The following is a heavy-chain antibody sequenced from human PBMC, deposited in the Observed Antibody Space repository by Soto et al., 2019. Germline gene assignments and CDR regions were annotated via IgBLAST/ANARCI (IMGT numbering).Heavy chain of an antibody. J-gene: IGHJ4*02. D-gene: IGHD2-15*01. CDR3: ARFPPYCSGGSCGAY. Sequence: QLQLQESGSGLVKPSQTVSLTCAVSGGSISSGGYSWSWIRQPPGKGLEWIGYIYQNGNTYYNPPLKSRVTISVDRSKNQFSLMLSSVTAADTAVYYCARFPPYCSGGSCGAYWGQGTLVTVSS. CDR2: IYQNGNT. CDR1: GGSISSGGYS. V-gene: IGHV4-30-2*01.